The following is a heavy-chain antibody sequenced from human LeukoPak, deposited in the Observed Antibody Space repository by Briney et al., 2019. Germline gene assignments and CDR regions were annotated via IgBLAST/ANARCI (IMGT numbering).Heavy chain of an antibody. Sequence: GGSLRLSCAASGFTFGSYAMHWVRQAPGKGLEWVAVISYDGSNKYYADSVKGRFTISRDNSKNTPYLQMNSLRAEDTAVYYCARDVIKLRYSSSSQGYYFDYWGQGTLVTVSS. CDR1: GFTFGSYA. CDR2: ISYDGSNK. CDR3: ARDVIKLRYSSSSQGYYFDY. J-gene: IGHJ4*02. V-gene: IGHV3-30-3*01. D-gene: IGHD6-6*01.